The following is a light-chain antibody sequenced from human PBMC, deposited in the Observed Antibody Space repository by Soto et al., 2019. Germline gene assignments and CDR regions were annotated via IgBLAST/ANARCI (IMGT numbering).Light chain of an antibody. CDR2: GAS. CDR1: QSVTSNY. J-gene: IGKJ1*01. Sequence: EIVLTQSPGTLSLAPGERATLSCGASQSVTSNYLAWYQQKPGQAPRLLIYGASRRATGIPDRFIGSGSGTDFTLTISRLEPEDYATYYCQQYNSYSFGQGTKVEIK. V-gene: IGKV3-20*01. CDR3: QQYNSYS.